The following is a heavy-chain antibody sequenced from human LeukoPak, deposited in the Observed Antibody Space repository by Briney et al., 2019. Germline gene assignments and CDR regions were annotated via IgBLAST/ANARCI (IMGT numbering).Heavy chain of an antibody. V-gene: IGHV3-21*01. CDR1: GFTFSSYS. Sequence: GGSLRLLCADCGFTFSSYSMNWVGQAPGKGVEWVSYISSSSSYIYYADSVKGRFTISRDNAKNSLSLQMNSLRAEDTAVYYCARDHFASGVLRYFHWLSNPADYWGQGTLVTVSS. CDR3: ARDHFASGVLRYFHWLSNPADY. J-gene: IGHJ4*02. CDR2: ISSSSSYI. D-gene: IGHD3-9*01.